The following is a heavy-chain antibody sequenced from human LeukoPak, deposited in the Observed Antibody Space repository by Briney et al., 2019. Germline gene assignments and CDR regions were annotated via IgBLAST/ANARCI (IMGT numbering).Heavy chain of an antibody. Sequence: ASVKVSCKASGYTFTSYAMNWVRQAPGQGLEWMGWINPNSGGTNYAQKFQGWVTMTRDTSISTAYMELSRLRSDDTAVYYCARNPTTVTPNDAFDIWGQGTMVTVSS. CDR3: ARNPTTVTPNDAFDI. V-gene: IGHV1-2*04. CDR1: GYTFTSYA. J-gene: IGHJ3*02. D-gene: IGHD4-17*01. CDR2: INPNSGGT.